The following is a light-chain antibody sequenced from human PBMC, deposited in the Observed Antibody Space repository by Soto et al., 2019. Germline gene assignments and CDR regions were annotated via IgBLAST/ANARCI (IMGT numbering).Light chain of an antibody. V-gene: IGLV2-23*02. CDR3: SSYAGRRWV. Sequence: QSVLTQPASVSGSPGQSITISCSGTTSDVGIYNLVSWYQQHPGKAPKLVIYEVDKRPSGVSNRFSCSRSGNTASLTISGLQSEDEADYYCSSYAGRRWVFGGGTKVTVL. J-gene: IGLJ3*02. CDR2: EVD. CDR1: TSDVGIYNL.